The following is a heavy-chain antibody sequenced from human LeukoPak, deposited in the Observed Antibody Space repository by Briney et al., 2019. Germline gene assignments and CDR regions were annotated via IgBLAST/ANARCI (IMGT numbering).Heavy chain of an antibody. CDR2: IYSSGAT. V-gene: IGHV4-59*01. CDR1: GGSISGYY. D-gene: IGHD3-22*01. J-gene: IGHJ3*02. CDR3: ARDWSSHDRNAFDI. Sequence: SETLSLTCTVSGGSISGYYWSWIRQPPGKGLQWIGYIYSSGATNYNPSLNSRVTISVDTSKNQFSLKLSSVTAADTAVYYCARDWSSHDRNAFDIWGQGTMVTVSS.